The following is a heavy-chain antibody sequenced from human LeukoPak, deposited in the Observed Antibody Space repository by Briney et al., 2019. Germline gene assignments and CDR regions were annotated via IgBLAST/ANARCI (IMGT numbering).Heavy chain of an antibody. V-gene: IGHV4-59*11. CDR1: GGSIGSHY. J-gene: IGHJ5*02. D-gene: IGHD1-26*01. CDR3: ARVFVAGSDFFDP. CDR2: IYYTGSA. Sequence: SETLSLTCTVSGGSIGSHYWNWIRQPPGKGLEWIGYIYYTGSAKYNLSLKSRVTIVADMSRNQFSLKLSSVTAADTAVYYCARVFVAGSDFFDPWGRGTLVTVSS.